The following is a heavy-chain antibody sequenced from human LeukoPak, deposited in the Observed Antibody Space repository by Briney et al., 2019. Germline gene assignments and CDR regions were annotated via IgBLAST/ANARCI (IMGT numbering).Heavy chain of an antibody. J-gene: IGHJ3*02. D-gene: IGHD2-15*01. CDR1: GFTFSDYY. CDR3: ARSRLSRYCSGGSCTHHAFDI. CDR2: ISSSGSTI. Sequence: GGSLRLSCAASGFTFSDYYMSWIRQAPGKGLEWVSYISSSGSTIYYADSVKGRFTISRDNAKNSLYLQMNSLRAEDTAVYYCARSRLSRYCSGGSCTHHAFDIWGQGTMVTVSS. V-gene: IGHV3-11*04.